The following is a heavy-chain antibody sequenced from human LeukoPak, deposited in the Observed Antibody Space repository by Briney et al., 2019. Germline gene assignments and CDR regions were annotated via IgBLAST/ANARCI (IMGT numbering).Heavy chain of an antibody. CDR3: ARKQPAAIKSFDY. V-gene: IGHV3-74*01. CDR1: GFTFSRYA. CDR2: INTDGSST. Sequence: GGSLRLSCAASGFTFSRYAMSWVRQAPGKGLVWVSRINTDGSSTSYADSVKGRFTISRDNAKNTLYLQMNSLRAEDTAVYYCARKQPAAIKSFDYWGQGTLVTVSS. D-gene: IGHD2-2*02. J-gene: IGHJ4*02.